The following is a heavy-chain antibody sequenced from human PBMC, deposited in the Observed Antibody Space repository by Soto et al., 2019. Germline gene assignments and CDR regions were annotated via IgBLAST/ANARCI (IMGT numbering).Heavy chain of an antibody. J-gene: IGHJ4*02. CDR3: ARGPSGDKVDY. V-gene: IGHV4-30-4*01. Sequence: QVQLQESGPGLVKPSQTLSLTCTVSGDSISNVYVYWSWIRQSPDKGLEWIGHIYNGGSTYNSPSPPRRVTIPVDTSKNQFYLQLNSVSAADTAVYYCARGPSGDKVDYWGQGILVTVSS. CDR2: IYNGGST. CDR1: GDSISNVYVY. D-gene: IGHD7-27*01.